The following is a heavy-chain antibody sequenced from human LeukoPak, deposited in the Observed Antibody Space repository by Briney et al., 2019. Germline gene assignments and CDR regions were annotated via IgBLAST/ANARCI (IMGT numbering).Heavy chain of an antibody. J-gene: IGHJ4*02. CDR2: ISAYNGNT. CDR3: ARDYAYYYDSSGRGGYFDY. V-gene: IGHV1-18*01. CDR1: GYTSTSYG. D-gene: IGHD3-22*01. Sequence: ASVKVSCKASGYTSTSYGISWVRQAPGQGLEWMGWISAYNGNTNYAQKLQGRVTMTTDTSTSTAYMELRSLRSDDTAVCYCARDYAYYYDSSGRGGYFDYWGQGTLVTVSS.